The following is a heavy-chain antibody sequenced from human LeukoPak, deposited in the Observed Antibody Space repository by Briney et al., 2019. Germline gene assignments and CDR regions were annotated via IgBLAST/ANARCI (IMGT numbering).Heavy chain of an antibody. Sequence: SETLSLTCAVYGGSFSGYYWSWIRQPPGKGLEWIGEINHSGSTNYNPSLKSRVTISVDTSKNQFSLKLSSVTAADTAVYYCAGVRYDFWSGQYDYWGQGTLVTVSS. V-gene: IGHV4-34*01. CDR3: AGVRYDFWSGQYDY. D-gene: IGHD3-3*01. CDR2: INHSGST. CDR1: GGSFSGYY. J-gene: IGHJ4*02.